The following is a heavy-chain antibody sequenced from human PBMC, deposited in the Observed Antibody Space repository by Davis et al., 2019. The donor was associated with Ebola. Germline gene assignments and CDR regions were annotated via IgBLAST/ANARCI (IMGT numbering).Heavy chain of an antibody. J-gene: IGHJ2*01. CDR1: GFSFDDHA. D-gene: IGHD4-17*01. V-gene: IGHV3-9*01. CDR3: VRDRGADGAYWYFDL. CDR2: ISWNGDYK. Sequence: SLKISCVVTGFSFDDHAMHWVRQAPGKGLEWVSHISWNGDYKRYADPVKGRFTVSRDNAKNSLHLQMNSLREEDSAFYYCVRDRGADGAYWYFDLWGRGTLVTVSS.